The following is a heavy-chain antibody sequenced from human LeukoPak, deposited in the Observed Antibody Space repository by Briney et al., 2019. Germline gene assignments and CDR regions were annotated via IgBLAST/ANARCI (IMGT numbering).Heavy chain of an antibody. J-gene: IGHJ3*02. D-gene: IGHD6-19*01. CDR3: VKLQWLVRYLGDAFDI. CDR1: GFTFSSYA. Sequence: GGSLRLSCAASGFTFSSYAMSWVRQAPGKGLEWVSAISGSGGSTYYADSVKGRFTISRDNSKNTLYLQMNSLRAEDTAVYYCVKLQWLVRYLGDAFDIWGQGTMVTVSS. V-gene: IGHV3-23*01. CDR2: ISGSGGST.